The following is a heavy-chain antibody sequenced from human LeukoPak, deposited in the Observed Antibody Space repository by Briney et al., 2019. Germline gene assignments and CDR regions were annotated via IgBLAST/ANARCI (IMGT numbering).Heavy chain of an antibody. CDR3: ARLSAAVHLGAFDL. D-gene: IGHD3-3*01. CDR1: GVSISPYY. J-gene: IGHJ3*01. Sequence: PSETLSLTCAISGVSISPYYWAWIRQPPGKGLEWIGYIHTSGSNNQYPSLKSRVTISVDKSKNHFSLRLTSVTAADTAVYYCARLSAAVHLGAFDLWGQGTMVTVSS. V-gene: IGHV4-4*09. CDR2: IHTSGSN.